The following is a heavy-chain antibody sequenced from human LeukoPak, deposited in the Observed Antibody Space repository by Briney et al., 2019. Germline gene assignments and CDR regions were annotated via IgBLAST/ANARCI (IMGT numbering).Heavy chain of an antibody. V-gene: IGHV1-2*02. Sequence: GASVKVSCTASGYTFTDYFIHWVRQAPGQGLEWMGWINPNIGDASYAQKFQDRVTMTRDRSINTAYMELSRLTSDDTAVYYYARMALDGGDSIGFDSWGQGTLVTVSS. D-gene: IGHD2-21*02. J-gene: IGHJ5*01. CDR3: ARMALDGGDSIGFDS. CDR1: GYTFTDYF. CDR2: INPNIGDA.